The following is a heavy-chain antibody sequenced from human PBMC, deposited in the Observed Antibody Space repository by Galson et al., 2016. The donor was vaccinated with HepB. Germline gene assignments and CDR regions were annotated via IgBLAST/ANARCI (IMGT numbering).Heavy chain of an antibody. CDR1: GGSFSGYY. Sequence: ETLSLTCAVYGGSFSGYYWSWIRQSPGKGLEWIAEINHSGSSDYNPSLKTRVTISVDTSKNQFSLKLGSVTAADMAVYFCAGIPGHNYGSPRNFAFSVWGQGTLVTVSS. D-gene: IGHD5-18*01. CDR2: INHSGSS. V-gene: IGHV4-34*01. J-gene: IGHJ3*01. CDR3: AGIPGHNYGSPRNFAFSV.